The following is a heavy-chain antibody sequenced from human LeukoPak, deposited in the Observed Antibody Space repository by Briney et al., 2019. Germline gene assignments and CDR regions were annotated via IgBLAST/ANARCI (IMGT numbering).Heavy chain of an antibody. V-gene: IGHV3-21*01. Sequence: GGSLSLSCAASGFTFSSYNMNWVRQAPGKGLEWVSSITSDSRYMYYADSVKGRFTISRDNAKNSLYLQMNSLRAEDTAVYYCARGTGWYGDAFDIWGQGTMVTVSS. CDR1: GFTFSSYN. CDR3: ARGTGWYGDAFDI. J-gene: IGHJ3*02. D-gene: IGHD6-19*01. CDR2: ITSDSRYM.